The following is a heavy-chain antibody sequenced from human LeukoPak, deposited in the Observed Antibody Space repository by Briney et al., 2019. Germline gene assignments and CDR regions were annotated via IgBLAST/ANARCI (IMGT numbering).Heavy chain of an antibody. Sequence: SETLSLTCTVSGGSISSYYWSWIRQPPGKGLEWIGRIYTSGSTNYNPSLKSRVTISVDTSKNQFSLKLSSVTAADTAVYYCACGYYDSSGTGVDYWGQGTLVTVSS. CDR1: GGSISSYY. CDR3: ACGYYDSSGTGVDY. J-gene: IGHJ4*02. D-gene: IGHD3-22*01. CDR2: IYTSGST. V-gene: IGHV4-4*08.